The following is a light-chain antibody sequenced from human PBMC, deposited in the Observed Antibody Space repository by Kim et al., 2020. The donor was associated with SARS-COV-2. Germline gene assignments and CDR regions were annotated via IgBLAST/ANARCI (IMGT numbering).Light chain of an antibody. Sequence: SSELTQDPAVSVALRQTVRITCQGDSLRSYYATWYQQKPRQAPVLVIYGRNSRPSGVPDRFSGSTSGNTASLTISGAQAEDEADFYCQSRDSGGNVVFGGGNQRTVL. CDR1: SLRSYY. V-gene: IGLV3-19*01. CDR2: GRN. J-gene: IGLJ2*01. CDR3: QSRDSGGNVV.